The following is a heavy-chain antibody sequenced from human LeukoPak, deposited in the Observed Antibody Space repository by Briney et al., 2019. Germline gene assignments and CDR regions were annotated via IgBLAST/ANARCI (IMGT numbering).Heavy chain of an antibody. V-gene: IGHV4-39*01. J-gene: IGHJ4*02. CDR2: IYYSGNT. CDR3: ATVGDNGRYYPFDY. D-gene: IGHD1-26*01. Sequence: NASETLSLTCTVSGGPIIRNNCFWGWIRQPPVKGLEWIGSIYYSGNTYYNPSLKSRLTIAVDTSRNQFSLKMRSVTAADTAVYYCATVGDNGRYYPFDYWGQGTLVTVSS. CDR1: GGPIIRNNCF.